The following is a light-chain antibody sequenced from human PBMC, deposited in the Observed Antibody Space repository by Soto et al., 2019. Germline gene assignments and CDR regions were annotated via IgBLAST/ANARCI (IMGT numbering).Light chain of an antibody. J-gene: IGKJ4*01. CDR2: DAS. Sequence: IQLTQSPSSLSASVGDRVTITCRSGQDIGSALAWYQQRPGKAPKLLLYDASTLEAVIPSRFSGSGSGTDFTLTITSLQTEDFATYSCPQFNVFPLTFGGGTKVQIK. CDR3: PQFNVFPLT. V-gene: IGKV1-13*02. CDR1: QDIGSA.